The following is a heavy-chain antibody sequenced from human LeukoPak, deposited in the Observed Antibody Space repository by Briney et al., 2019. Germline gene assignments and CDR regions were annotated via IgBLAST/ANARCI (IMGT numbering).Heavy chain of an antibody. Sequence: GGSLRLSCAASGFTVSSNYMSWVRQAPGKGLEWVSVIYSGGSTYYADSVKGRFTISRDNSKNTLYLQMNSLRAEDTAVYYCARVRAAAGTIDYWGQGTLVTVSS. D-gene: IGHD6-13*01. CDR3: ARVRAAAGTIDY. V-gene: IGHV3-53*01. CDR2: IYSGGST. J-gene: IGHJ4*02. CDR1: GFTVSSNY.